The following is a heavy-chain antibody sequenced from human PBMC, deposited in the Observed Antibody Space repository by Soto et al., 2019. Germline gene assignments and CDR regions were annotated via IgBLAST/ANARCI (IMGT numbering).Heavy chain of an antibody. CDR1: GASISSGGFY. Sequence: SETLSLTCTVSGASISSGGFYWSWFRQHPGKGLEWIGYVYFTGTTDYNPSLKSRVTISIDTSETQFSLNLSSVTAADTAVYYCARGAYGDYAYWGQGTLVTVSS. V-gene: IGHV4-31*03. J-gene: IGHJ4*02. CDR3: ARGAYGDYAY. CDR2: VYFTGTT. D-gene: IGHD4-17*01.